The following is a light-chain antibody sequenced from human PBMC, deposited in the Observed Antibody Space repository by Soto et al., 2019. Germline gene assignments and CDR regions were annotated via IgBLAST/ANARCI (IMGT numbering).Light chain of an antibody. CDR1: QSVNSN. CDR3: QQYNDWPRT. Sequence: EIVMTQFPATLSVSPGERVTLSCRASQSVNSNLAWFQQKPGQAPRLLIYGASTRPSDIPARFSGRASGTEFTLTISSLQSEDFAIYYCQQYNDWPRTFGQGTKVEIK. J-gene: IGKJ1*01. V-gene: IGKV3-15*01. CDR2: GAS.